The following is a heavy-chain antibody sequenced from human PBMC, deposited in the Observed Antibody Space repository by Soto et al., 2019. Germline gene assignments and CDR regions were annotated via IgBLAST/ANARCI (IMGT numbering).Heavy chain of an antibody. CDR2: IKSKTDGGTT. J-gene: IGHJ6*02. Sequence: GGSLRLSCAASGFTFSNAWMSWVRQAPGKGLEWVGRIKSKTDGGTTDYAAPVKGRFTISRDDSKNTLYLQMNSLKTEDTAVYYCTTDWAYYHYYYYGMDVWDQGTTVTVSS. CDR1: GFTFSNAW. V-gene: IGHV3-15*01. CDR3: TTDWAYYHYYYYGMDV. D-gene: IGHD3-22*01.